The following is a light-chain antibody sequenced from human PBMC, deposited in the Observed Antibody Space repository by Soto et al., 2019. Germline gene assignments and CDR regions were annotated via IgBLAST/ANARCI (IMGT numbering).Light chain of an antibody. V-gene: IGKV3-15*01. CDR2: AAS. Sequence: EIVMTQSTATLSVSPGETATLSCRSSQNVRSNLAWYQQRPGQAPRLLIYAASTRATGFPARFSGSGSGTEFTLTISSLESEDFAIYYCQQYNIWPYTFGQGTKLEIK. J-gene: IGKJ2*01. CDR3: QQYNIWPYT. CDR1: QNVRSN.